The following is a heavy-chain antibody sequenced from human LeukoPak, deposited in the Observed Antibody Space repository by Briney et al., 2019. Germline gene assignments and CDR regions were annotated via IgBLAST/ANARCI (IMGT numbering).Heavy chain of an antibody. Sequence: GGSLRLSCAASGFTFSSFWMSWVRQAPGKGLEWVANIKQDGSEKYYVDSVKGRFTNSRDNAKNSLYLQMNSLRAEDTALYYCARDSTGYGYEEWYWGQGTLVTVSS. CDR2: IKQDGSEK. CDR1: GFTFSSFW. J-gene: IGHJ4*02. D-gene: IGHD5-18*01. V-gene: IGHV3-7*01. CDR3: ARDSTGYGYEEWY.